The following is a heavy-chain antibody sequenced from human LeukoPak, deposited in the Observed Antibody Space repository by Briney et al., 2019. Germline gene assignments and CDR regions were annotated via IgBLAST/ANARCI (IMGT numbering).Heavy chain of an antibody. D-gene: IGHD4-17*01. CDR3: ARARYDYGYWYFDL. CDR2: ISNSGGSI. CDR1: GFTFSNYW. J-gene: IGHJ2*01. V-gene: IGHV3-21*01. Sequence: PGGSLRLSCAASGFTFSNYWMSWVRQAPGKGLEWVSAISNSGGSIYYADSVKGRFTISRDNAKDSLYLQMNSLRAEDTALYYCARARYDYGYWYFDLWGRGTLVTVSS.